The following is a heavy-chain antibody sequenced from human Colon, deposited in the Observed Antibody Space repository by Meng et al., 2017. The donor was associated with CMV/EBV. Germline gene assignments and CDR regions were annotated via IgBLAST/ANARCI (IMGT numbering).Heavy chain of an antibody. V-gene: IGHV1-2*02. Sequence: QVLLKQLGAGVREPGASVKGSCKASGYTFTGYLIHWVRQAPGQGLEWMGWINPYSGDTIYAQKFEVGVTMTRDASITTAYLELSSLKSDDTAVYYCGTFGGDFDYWGQGTLVTVSS. D-gene: IGHD3-3*01. CDR3: GTFGGDFDY. CDR2: INPYSGDT. CDR1: GYTFTGYL. J-gene: IGHJ4*02.